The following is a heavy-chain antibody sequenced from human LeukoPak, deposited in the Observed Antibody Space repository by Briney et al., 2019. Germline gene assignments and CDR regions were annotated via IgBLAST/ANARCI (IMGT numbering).Heavy chain of an antibody. V-gene: IGHV4-39*01. D-gene: IGHD6-19*01. Sequence: SETLSLTCTVSGGSISSDSYYWGWIRQPPGKGLQWIGSIYYSGSTYYSSSLKSRVTMSVDTSKSQFSLKLSSVTAADTAVHYCARHFSNGWVYYYGMDVWGQGTTVTVSS. CDR2: IYYSGST. J-gene: IGHJ6*02. CDR3: ARHFSNGWVYYYGMDV. CDR1: GGSISSDSYY.